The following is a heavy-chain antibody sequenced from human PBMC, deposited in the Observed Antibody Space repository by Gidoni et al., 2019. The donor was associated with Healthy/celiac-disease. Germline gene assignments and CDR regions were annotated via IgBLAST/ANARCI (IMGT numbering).Heavy chain of an antibody. CDR3: ARVHLVVATGGEFDY. CDR2: IYHSGST. J-gene: IGHJ4*02. V-gene: IGHV4-38-2*01. D-gene: IGHD2-8*02. Sequence: QVQLQESGPGLVKPSETLSLTCAVSGYSISCGYYWGWIRQPPGKGLEWIGSIYHSGSTYYNPSLKSRVTISVDTSKNQFSLKLSSVTAADTAVYYCARVHLVVATGGEFDYWGQGTLVTVSS. CDR1: GYSISCGYY.